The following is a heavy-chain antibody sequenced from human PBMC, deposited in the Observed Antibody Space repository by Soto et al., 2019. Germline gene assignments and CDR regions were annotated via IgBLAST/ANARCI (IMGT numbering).Heavy chain of an antibody. J-gene: IGHJ6*02. CDR2: INPSGGST. CDR3: ARDPLKKQLGAVAIASYYYGMDV. Sequence: ASVKVSCKASGYTFTSYYMHWVRQAPGQGLEWMGIINPSGGSTSYAQKFQGRVTMTRDTSTSTVYMELSSLRSEDTAVYYCARDPLKKQLGAVAIASYYYGMDVWG. D-gene: IGHD6-19*01. V-gene: IGHV1-46*01. CDR1: GYTFTSYY.